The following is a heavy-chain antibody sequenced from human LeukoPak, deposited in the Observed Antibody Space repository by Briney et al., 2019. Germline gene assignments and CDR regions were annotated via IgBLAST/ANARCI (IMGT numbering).Heavy chain of an antibody. D-gene: IGHD6-13*01. V-gene: IGHV1-46*01. Sequence: ASVKVSCKASGYTFISYYMHWVRQAPGQGLEWMGIINPSGGSTSYAQKFQGRVTMTRDTSTSTVYMELSSLRSEDTAVYYCARVAVRGQQLAHYYYYGMDVWGQGTTVTVSS. CDR1: GYTFISYY. CDR2: INPSGGST. CDR3: ARVAVRGQQLAHYYYYGMDV. J-gene: IGHJ6*02.